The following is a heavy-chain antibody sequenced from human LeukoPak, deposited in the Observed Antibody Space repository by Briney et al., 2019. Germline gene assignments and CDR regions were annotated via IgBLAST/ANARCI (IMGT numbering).Heavy chain of an antibody. V-gene: IGHV3-21*01. CDR1: GFTFSSYS. CDR3: ASNPGKWELLPYYYYYMDV. CDR2: ISSSSSYI. J-gene: IGHJ6*03. Sequence: GGSLRLSCAASGFTFSSYSMNWVRQAPGKGLEWVSSISSSSSYIYCADSVKGRFTISRDNAKNSLYLQMNSLRAEDTAVYYCASNPGKWELLPYYYYYMDVWGKGTTVTVSS. D-gene: IGHD1-26*01.